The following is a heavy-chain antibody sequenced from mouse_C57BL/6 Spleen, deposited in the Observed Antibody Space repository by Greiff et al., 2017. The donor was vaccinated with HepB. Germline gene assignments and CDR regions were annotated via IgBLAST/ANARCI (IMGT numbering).Heavy chain of an antibody. J-gene: IGHJ4*01. D-gene: IGHD1-1*01. CDR3: ARRLTTVVATDYYAMDY. Sequence: QVQLQQSGAELARPGASVKLSRKASGYTFTSYGISWVKQRTGQGLEWIGEIYPRSGNTYYNEKFKGKATLTADKSSSTAYMELRSLTSEDSAVYFCARRLTTVVATDYYAMDYWGQGTSVTVSS. CDR2: IYPRSGNT. CDR1: GYTFTSYG. V-gene: IGHV1-81*01.